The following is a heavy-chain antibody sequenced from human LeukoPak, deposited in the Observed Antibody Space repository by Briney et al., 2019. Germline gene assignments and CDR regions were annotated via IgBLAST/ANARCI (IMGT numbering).Heavy chain of an antibody. D-gene: IGHD2-2*01. Sequence: SQTLSLTCAISGGIVSSNSVTWNWIRQSPSRGLEWLGRTYYRSTWYNDYAVSVRGRITVNPDTSKNQFSLHLNSVTPEDTAVYYCARRLTQYDCFDPWGQGILVTVSS. CDR3: ARRLTQYDCFDP. CDR1: GGIVSSNSVT. CDR2: TYYRSTWYN. V-gene: IGHV6-1*01. J-gene: IGHJ5*02.